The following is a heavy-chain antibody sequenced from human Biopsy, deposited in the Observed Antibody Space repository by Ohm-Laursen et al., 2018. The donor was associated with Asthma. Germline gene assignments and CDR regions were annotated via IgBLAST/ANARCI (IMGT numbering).Heavy chain of an antibody. CDR2: THHSGYT. D-gene: IGHD7-27*01. CDR1: GGSFSSNY. V-gene: IGHV4-34*01. CDR3: ARHWDWGSFFDY. J-gene: IGHJ4*02. Sequence: GTLSLTCAVYGGSFSSNYWSWIRQTPGKGLEWLGDTHHSGYTNYNPSLSSRLTLSVDTSKNHFSLKLSSVTAADTAVYYCARHWDWGSFFDYWGQGTPVTVSS.